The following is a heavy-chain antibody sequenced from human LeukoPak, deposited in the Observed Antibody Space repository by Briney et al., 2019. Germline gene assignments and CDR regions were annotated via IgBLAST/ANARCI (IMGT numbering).Heavy chain of an antibody. CDR3: ATSDFWSGYYVRFDP. CDR1: GGTFSSYA. CDR2: ITPIFGTA. V-gene: IGHV1-69*01. Sequence: ASVKVSCKASGGTFSSYAISWVRQAPGQGLEWMGGITPIFGTANYAQKFQGRVTITADESTSTAYMELSSLRSEDTAVYYCATSDFWSGYYVRFDPWGQGTLVTVSS. D-gene: IGHD3-3*01. J-gene: IGHJ5*02.